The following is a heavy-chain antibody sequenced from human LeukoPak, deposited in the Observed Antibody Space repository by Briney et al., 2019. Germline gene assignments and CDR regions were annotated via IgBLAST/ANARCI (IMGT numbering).Heavy chain of an antibody. CDR3: ARGRILRFLEWSPRFDP. CDR1: GGSFSGYY. V-gene: IGHV4-34*01. Sequence: PSETLSLTCAVYGGSFSGYYWSWIRQPPGKGLEWIGEINHSGSTNYNPSLKSRVTISVDTSKNQFSLKLSSVTAADTAVYYCARGRILRFLEWSPRFDPWGQGTLVTVSS. J-gene: IGHJ5*02. D-gene: IGHD3-3*01. CDR2: INHSGST.